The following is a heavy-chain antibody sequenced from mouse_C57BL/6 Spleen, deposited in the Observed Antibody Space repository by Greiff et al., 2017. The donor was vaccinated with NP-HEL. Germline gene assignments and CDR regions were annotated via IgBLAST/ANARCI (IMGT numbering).Heavy chain of an antibody. CDR1: GFTFSSYG. Sequence: VQLKESGGDLVKPGGSLKLSCAASGFTFSSYGMSWVRQTPDKRLEWVAPLSSGGSYTYYPDSVKGRFTISRDNAKNTLYLQMRSLKSEDTAMYYCARHEGYYGDGFAYWGQGTLVTVSA. D-gene: IGHD2-3*01. J-gene: IGHJ3*01. CDR3: ARHEGYYGDGFAY. CDR2: LSSGGSYT. V-gene: IGHV5-6*01.